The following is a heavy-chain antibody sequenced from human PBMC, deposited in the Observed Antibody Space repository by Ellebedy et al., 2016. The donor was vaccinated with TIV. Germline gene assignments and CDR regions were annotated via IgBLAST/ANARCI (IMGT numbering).Heavy chain of an antibody. D-gene: IGHD3-10*01. CDR3: ARGGGWFGELLPLDY. Sequence: GESLKISXAASGFTFSSYAMHWVRLAPGKGLEWVAVISYDGSNKYYADSVKGRFTISRDNSKNTLYLQMNSLRAEDTAVYYCARGGGWFGELLPLDYWGQGTLVTVSS. V-gene: IGHV3-30-3*01. CDR1: GFTFSSYA. J-gene: IGHJ4*02. CDR2: ISYDGSNK.